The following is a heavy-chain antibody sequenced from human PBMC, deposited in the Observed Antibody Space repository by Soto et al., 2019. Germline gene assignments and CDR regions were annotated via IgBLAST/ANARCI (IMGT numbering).Heavy chain of an antibody. Sequence: GGSLRLSCAASGFTVSSNYMSWVRQAPGKGLEWVSVIYSGGSTYYADSVKGRFTISRDNSKNTLYLQMNSLRAEDTAVYYCARDQEKSTSPHYGMDVWGQGTTVTVSS. CDR2: IYSGGST. V-gene: IGHV3-53*01. CDR3: ARDQEKSTSPHYGMDV. D-gene: IGHD2-2*01. J-gene: IGHJ6*02. CDR1: GFTVSSNY.